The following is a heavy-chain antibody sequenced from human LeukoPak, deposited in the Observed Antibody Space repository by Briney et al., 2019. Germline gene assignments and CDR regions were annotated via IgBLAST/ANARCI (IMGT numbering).Heavy chain of an antibody. CDR3: ARKWGNACDI. CDR1: GFTFSDYS. J-gene: IGHJ3*02. Sequence: GRSLRLSCAASGFTFSDYSVSWIRQAPGKGLDLVSYISAGGTYTNYADSVKGRFTISRDNAKNSLYLQMNSLRAEDTAVYYCARKWGNACDIWGQGTMVTVSS. V-gene: IGHV3-11*03. D-gene: IGHD3-16*01. CDR2: ISAGGTYT.